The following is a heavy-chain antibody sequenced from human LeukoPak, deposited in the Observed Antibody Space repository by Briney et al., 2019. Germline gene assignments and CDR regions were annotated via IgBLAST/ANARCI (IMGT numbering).Heavy chain of an antibody. D-gene: IGHD2/OR15-2a*01. Sequence: GGSLRLSCAAYGFTFNSHAMSWVRQIPGKGLEWVSGITGSGGNTYYADSVKGRFIISRDNSKNILYLQMNSLRVEDTAVYYCAKGLSMDVWGQGTTVTVSS. V-gene: IGHV3-23*01. J-gene: IGHJ6*02. CDR2: ITGSGGNT. CDR3: AKGLSMDV. CDR1: GFTFNSHA.